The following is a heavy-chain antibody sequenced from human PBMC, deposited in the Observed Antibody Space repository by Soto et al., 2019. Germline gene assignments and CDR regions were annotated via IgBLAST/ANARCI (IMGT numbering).Heavy chain of an antibody. CDR3: ARAYYDSSGYTS. CDR2: IYYSGST. CDR1: GGSVSSGSYY. V-gene: IGHV4-61*01. J-gene: IGHJ4*02. Sequence: SETLSLTCTVSGGSVSSGSYYWSWIRQPPGKGLEWIGYIYYSGSTNYNPSLKSRVTISVDTSKNQFSLKLSSVTAADTAVYYCARAYYDSSGYTSWGQGTLVTVS. D-gene: IGHD3-22*01.